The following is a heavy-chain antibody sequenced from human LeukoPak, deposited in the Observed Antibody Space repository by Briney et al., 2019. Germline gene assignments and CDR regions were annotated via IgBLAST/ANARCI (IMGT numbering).Heavy chain of an antibody. D-gene: IGHD5-24*01. J-gene: IGHJ4*02. CDR1: GFTFRSYS. V-gene: IGHV3-21*01. CDR3: ARDLGDGYNAFPDY. CDR2: ISSSSSYI. Sequence: GGSLRLSCAASGFTFRSYSMIWVRQAPGKGLEGLSSISSSSSYIYYADSVNGRFTISRDNAKNSLYLQMNSLRADDTAVYYCARDLGDGYNAFPDYWGQGTLVTVSS.